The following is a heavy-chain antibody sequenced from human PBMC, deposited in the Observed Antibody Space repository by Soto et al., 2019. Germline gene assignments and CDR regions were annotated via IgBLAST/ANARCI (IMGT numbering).Heavy chain of an antibody. Sequence: SDTLSLTCSVSCGSISDYYWSWIRQSPEKGLEYIAYSSYSGSTTYNPSLKSRVTISVDTSKNHFSLRLSSVTAADTAVYYCARARRNGYNSLPLPFDCWGQGTLVTVSS. D-gene: IGHD5-12*01. CDR3: ARARRNGYNSLPLPFDC. CDR1: CGSISDYY. V-gene: IGHV4-59*01. J-gene: IGHJ4*02. CDR2: SSYSGST.